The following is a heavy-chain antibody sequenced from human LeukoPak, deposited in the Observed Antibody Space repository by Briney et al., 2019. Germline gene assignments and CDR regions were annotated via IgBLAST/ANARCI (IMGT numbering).Heavy chain of an antibody. J-gene: IGHJ4*02. CDR1: GYTFTSHD. D-gene: IGHD7-27*01. CDR3: VRTPPNWGFDY. CDR2: MSPNSGDT. V-gene: IGHV1-8*01. Sequence: ASVRVSCKASGYTFTSHDINWVRQATGQGLEWMGWMSPNSGDTGYAQKFQGRVTMTSDSSISTAYMELSSLRSEDTAIYYCVRTPPNWGFDYWGQGTLVTVSS.